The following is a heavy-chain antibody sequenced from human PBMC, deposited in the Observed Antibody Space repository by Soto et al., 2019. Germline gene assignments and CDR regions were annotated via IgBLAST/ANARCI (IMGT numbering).Heavy chain of an antibody. V-gene: IGHV1-46*01. Sequence: QVQLVQSGAEVKKPGASVKVSCKASGYTFTSYYMHWVRQAPGQGLEWMGIINPSGGSTSYAQKFQGRGTMTRDTSTSTGYMELSSLRSEDTAVYYCARASPIRGGYSSSWTFDYWGQGTLVTVSS. CDR2: INPSGGST. CDR1: GYTFTSYY. J-gene: IGHJ4*02. D-gene: IGHD6-13*01. CDR3: ARASPIRGGYSSSWTFDY.